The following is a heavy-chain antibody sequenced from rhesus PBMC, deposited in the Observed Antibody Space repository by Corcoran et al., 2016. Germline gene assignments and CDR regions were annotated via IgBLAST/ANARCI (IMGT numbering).Heavy chain of an antibody. J-gene: IGHJ4*01. CDR3: ARHGGSRKLPYFDY. CDR2: INSGGGST. CDR1: GFTFSSYW. V-gene: IGHV3S25*01. Sequence: EVQLVESGGGLAKPGGSLRLSCAASGFTFSSYWMNWVRQAPGKGLEWVSAINSGGGSTYYADSVKGRFTISRDNSKNTLSLQMNSLRAEDTAVYYCARHGGSRKLPYFDYWGQGVLVTVSS. D-gene: IGHD1-26*01.